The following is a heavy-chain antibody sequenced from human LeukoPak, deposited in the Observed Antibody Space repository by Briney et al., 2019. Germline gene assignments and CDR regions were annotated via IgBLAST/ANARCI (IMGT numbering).Heavy chain of an antibody. CDR2: IYYGGRT. Sequence: AETLSLTCSVAGGSISSHYWTWVRQPPGQALEFIGYIYYGGRTQYNPSLKSRVTMTMDTSKNQFSLRLNSVSAADTAVYYCAREVTVAGTFYFYMDVWGKGTTVTVSS. V-gene: IGHV4-59*11. CDR3: AREVTVAGTFYFYMDV. J-gene: IGHJ6*03. CDR1: GGSISSHY. D-gene: IGHD6-19*01.